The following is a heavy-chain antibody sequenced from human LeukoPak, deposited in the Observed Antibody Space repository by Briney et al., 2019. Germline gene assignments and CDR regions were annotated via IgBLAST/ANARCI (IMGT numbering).Heavy chain of an antibody. CDR2: INHSGNT. CDR1: GGSFSAYY. Sequence: SETLYLTCAVYGGSFSAYYWSWIRQPPGKGLEWIGEINHSGNTNYNPSLKSRVTMSVATSKNQFSLKLSSVTAADTAGYYCATGGRVPDRLAGLKERKWFDPWGQGTLVTVSS. J-gene: IGHJ5*02. V-gene: IGHV4-34*01. CDR3: ATGGRVPDRLAGLKERKWFDP. D-gene: IGHD2-2*01.